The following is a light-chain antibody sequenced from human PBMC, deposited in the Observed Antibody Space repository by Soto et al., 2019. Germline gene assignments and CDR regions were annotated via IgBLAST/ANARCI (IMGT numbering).Light chain of an antibody. Sequence: QSALTQPRSVSGSPGQSVTISCTGTSSDVGDYNYVSWYQQHPGKAPKLLIYAVNMRPSGVPDRFSGSKSGNTASLTISGLQAEEEAEYSCCSYAGSYTWVFGGGTKLTVL. J-gene: IGLJ3*02. V-gene: IGLV2-11*01. CDR2: AVN. CDR1: SSDVGDYNY. CDR3: CSYAGSYTWV.